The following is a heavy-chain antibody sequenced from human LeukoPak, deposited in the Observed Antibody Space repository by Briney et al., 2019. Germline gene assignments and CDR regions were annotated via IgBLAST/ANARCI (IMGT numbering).Heavy chain of an antibody. D-gene: IGHD6-19*01. CDR2: ISGSGGST. Sequence: GGSLRLSCADSGFTFSSYGMSWVRQAPGKGLEWVSVISGSGGSTYYADSVKGRFTISRDNSKNTLYLQMNSLRAEDTAVYYCAKLDRGTYSSGWYNYLQHWGQGTLVTVSS. CDR1: GFTFSSYG. J-gene: IGHJ1*01. V-gene: IGHV3-23*01. CDR3: AKLDRGTYSSGWYNYLQH.